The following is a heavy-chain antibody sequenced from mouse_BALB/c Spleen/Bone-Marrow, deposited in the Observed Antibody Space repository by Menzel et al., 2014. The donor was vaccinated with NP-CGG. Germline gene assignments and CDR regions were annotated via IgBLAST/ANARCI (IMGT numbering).Heavy chain of an antibody. J-gene: IGHJ3*01. V-gene: IGHV10-1*02. D-gene: IGHD2-4*01. CDR2: IRSKSNNYAT. CDR3: VRQNYDYAWFAY. CDR1: GFTFNTYA. Sequence: EVHLVESGGGLVQPKGSLKLSCAASGFTFNTYAMNWVRQAPGKGLEWVARIRSKSNNYATYYADSVKDRFTISRDDSQSMLYLQMNNLKTEDTAMYYCVRQNYDYAWFAYRGQGTLVTVSA.